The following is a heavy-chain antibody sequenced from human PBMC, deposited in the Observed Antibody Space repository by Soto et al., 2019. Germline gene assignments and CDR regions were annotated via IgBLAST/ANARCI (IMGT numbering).Heavy chain of an antibody. V-gene: IGHV4-61*01. J-gene: IGHJ5*02. CDR1: GGSVSSNNYY. CDR2: IYYSGST. D-gene: IGHD5-12*01. CDR3: TRVYDLPHWFDP. Sequence: SETLSLTCTVSGGSVSSNNYYWSWIRQPPGQGLELIGYIYYSGSTNYNPSLKSRVTISVDTSKNQFSLKLSSVTAADTAVHYCTRVYDLPHWFDPWGQGSLVTVSS.